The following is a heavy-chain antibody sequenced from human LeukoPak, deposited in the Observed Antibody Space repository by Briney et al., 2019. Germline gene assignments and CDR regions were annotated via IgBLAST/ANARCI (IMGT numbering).Heavy chain of an antibody. CDR3: AREWLRPSIVYMDV. CDR1: GFTFSSYA. D-gene: IGHD5-12*01. Sequence: GGSLRLSCAASGFTFSSYAMHWVRQAPGKGLEWVAVISYDGSNKYYADSVKGRFTVSRDNSKNTLYLQMNSLRKEDTAFYYCAREWLRPSIVYMDVWGKGTTVSVSS. J-gene: IGHJ6*03. V-gene: IGHV3-30*04. CDR2: ISYDGSNK.